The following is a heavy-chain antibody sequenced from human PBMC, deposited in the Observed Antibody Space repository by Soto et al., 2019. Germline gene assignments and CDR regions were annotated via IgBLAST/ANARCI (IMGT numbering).Heavy chain of an antibody. CDR2: ITTDKGKT. Sequence: QVQLVQSGPEVKKPGASVKVSCKTSGYTFTSYGISWVRQAPGQGLEWMGWITTDKGKTTYAQKFQGRVTMTTDTSTGKAYMEMRSLRSDDTAGYYCATRAPAFDYWGQGTLVTVSS. CDR3: ATRAPAFDY. J-gene: IGHJ4*02. V-gene: IGHV1-18*01. CDR1: GYTFTSYG.